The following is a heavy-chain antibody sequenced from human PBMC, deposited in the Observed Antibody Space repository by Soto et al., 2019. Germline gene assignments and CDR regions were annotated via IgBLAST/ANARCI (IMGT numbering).Heavy chain of an antibody. Sequence: SETLSLTCAVYGGSFSGYYWSWIRQPPGKGLEWIGEINHSGSTNYNPSLKSRVTISVDTSKNQFSLKLSSVTAADTAVYYCASSAQLVPHLAYWGQGTLVTVYS. CDR2: INHSGST. V-gene: IGHV4-34*01. CDR1: GGSFSGYY. J-gene: IGHJ4*02. CDR3: ASSAQLVPHLAY. D-gene: IGHD1-1*01.